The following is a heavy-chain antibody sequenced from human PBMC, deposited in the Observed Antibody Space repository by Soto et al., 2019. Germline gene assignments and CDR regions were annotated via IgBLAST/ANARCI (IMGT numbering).Heavy chain of an antibody. V-gene: IGHV3-7*01. CDR1: GFTFSNHW. CDR3: ARWSGRIDF. D-gene: IGHD2-15*01. CDR2: IRQDGNER. J-gene: IGHJ4*02. Sequence: GGSLRLSCAASGFTFSNHWMNWVRQTPGKGLEWLANIRQDGNERYYVDSVRGRFTISRDNANNSLYLQMNSLRPEDTAVYFCARWSGRIDFWGQGTLVTVSS.